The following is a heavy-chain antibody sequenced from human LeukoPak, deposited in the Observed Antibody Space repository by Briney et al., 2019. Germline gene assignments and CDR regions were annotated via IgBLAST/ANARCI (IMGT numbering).Heavy chain of an antibody. D-gene: IGHD2-2*01. V-gene: IGHV1-69*13. CDR1: GGTFSSYA. Sequence: GASVKVSCKASGGTFSSYAISWVRQAPGQGLEWMGGIIPIFGTANYAQKFQGRVTITADESTSTAYMELSSLRSEDTAVYYCASGPYCSSTSCYPYYGMDVWGQGTTVTVSS. CDR2: IIPIFGTA. J-gene: IGHJ6*02. CDR3: ASGPYCSSTSCYPYYGMDV.